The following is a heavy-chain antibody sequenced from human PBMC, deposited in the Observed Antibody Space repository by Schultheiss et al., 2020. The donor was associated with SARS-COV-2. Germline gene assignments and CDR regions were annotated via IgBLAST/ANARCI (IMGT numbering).Heavy chain of an antibody. CDR3: ARLAGYSSSWDLYYYYYYYMDV. CDR2: IYYSGST. Sequence: SETLSLTCAVYGGSISSYYWSWIRQPPGKGLEWIGYIYYSGSTNYNPSLKSRVTISVDTSKNQFSLKLSSVTAADTAVYYCARLAGYSSSWDLYYYYYYYMDVWGKGTTVTVSS. J-gene: IGHJ6*03. V-gene: IGHV4-59*12. D-gene: IGHD6-13*01. CDR1: GGSISSYY.